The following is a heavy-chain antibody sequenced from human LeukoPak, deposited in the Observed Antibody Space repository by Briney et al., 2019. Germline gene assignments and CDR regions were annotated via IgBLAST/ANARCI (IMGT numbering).Heavy chain of an antibody. CDR1: GFTFTNYA. CDR2: ISGSAGST. Sequence: AGGSLRLSCAASGFTFTNYAMTWVRQAPGKGLEWVSAISGSAGSTYYADYVKGRFTISRDNSRNTLYLQMNGLRAEDTAMYYCAKDQSGYCTNGVCPSYDFWGQGTLVTVSS. D-gene: IGHD2-8*01. J-gene: IGHJ4*02. CDR3: AKDQSGYCTNGVCPSYDF. V-gene: IGHV3-23*01.